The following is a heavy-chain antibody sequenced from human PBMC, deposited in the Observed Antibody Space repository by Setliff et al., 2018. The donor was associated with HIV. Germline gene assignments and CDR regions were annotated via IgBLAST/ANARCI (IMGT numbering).Heavy chain of an antibody. CDR3: ARDYVWGRRAFDI. Sequence: GGSLRLSCAASGFTFSNYWMSWVRQTPGKGLEWVVNIKPDGSEKYYVDSVKGRFTISRDNAENSLYLQMNSLRAEDTAVYYCARDYVWGRRAFDIWGPGTMVTVSS. CDR1: GFTFSNYW. D-gene: IGHD3-16*01. V-gene: IGHV3-7*01. J-gene: IGHJ3*02. CDR2: IKPDGSEK.